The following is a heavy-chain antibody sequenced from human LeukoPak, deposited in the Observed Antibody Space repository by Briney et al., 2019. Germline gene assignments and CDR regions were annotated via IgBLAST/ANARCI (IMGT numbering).Heavy chain of an antibody. CDR3: AGGDYYDSSGYYP. CDR1: GGSISSYY. D-gene: IGHD3-22*01. Sequence: NTSETLSLTCTVSGGSISSYYWSWIRQTPGKGLEWIGYIYYSGSTNYNLSLKSRVTVSVDTSKNQFSLRLSSVTAADTAVYYCAGGDYYDSSGYYPWGQGTLVTVSS. CDR2: IYYSGST. V-gene: IGHV4-59*01. J-gene: IGHJ5*02.